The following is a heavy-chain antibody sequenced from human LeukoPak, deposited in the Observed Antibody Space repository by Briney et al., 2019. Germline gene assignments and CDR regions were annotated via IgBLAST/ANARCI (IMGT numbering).Heavy chain of an antibody. D-gene: IGHD3-22*01. CDR2: ICYSGST. V-gene: IGHV4-59*01. J-gene: IGHJ4*02. CDR1: GGSISSYY. Sequence: PSETLSLTCTVSGGSISSYYWSWIRQPPGKGLEWIGYICYSGSTNYNPSLKSRVTISVDTSKNQFSLKLSSVTAADTAVYYCARAWDYYDSSGDHIHFDYWGQGTLVTVSS. CDR3: ARAWDYYDSSGDHIHFDY.